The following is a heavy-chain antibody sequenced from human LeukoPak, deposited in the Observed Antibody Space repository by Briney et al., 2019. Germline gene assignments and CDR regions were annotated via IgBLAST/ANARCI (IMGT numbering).Heavy chain of an antibody. CDR3: ARGGPSSSLDY. Sequence: PSETLSLTCAVYGGSFSGYYWTWIRQPPGKGLEWIGEINHSGSTNYNPSLKSRVTISVDTSKNQFSLKLSSVTAADMAVYYCARGGPSSSLDYWGQGTLVTVSS. D-gene: IGHD6-6*01. CDR2: INHSGST. CDR1: GGSFSGYY. J-gene: IGHJ4*02. V-gene: IGHV4-34*01.